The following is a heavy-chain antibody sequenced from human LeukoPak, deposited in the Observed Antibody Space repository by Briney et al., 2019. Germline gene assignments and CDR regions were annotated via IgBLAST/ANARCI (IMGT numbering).Heavy chain of an antibody. CDR2: IYYSGST. V-gene: IGHV4-59*01. CDR1: GGSISSYY. CDR3: ARDGRDGVYAFDI. Sequence: KPSETLSLTCTVSGGSISSYYWSWIRQPPGKGLEWIGYIYYSGSTNYNPSLKSRVTISVDTSKNQFSLKLSSVTAADTAVYYCARDGRDGVYAFDIWGQGTMVTVSS. J-gene: IGHJ3*02. D-gene: IGHD4-17*01.